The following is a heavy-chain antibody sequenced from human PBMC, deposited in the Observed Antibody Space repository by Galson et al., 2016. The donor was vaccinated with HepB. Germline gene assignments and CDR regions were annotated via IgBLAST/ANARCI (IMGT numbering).Heavy chain of an antibody. V-gene: IGHV1-3*01. CDR1: GHSLTGYI. D-gene: IGHD6-13*01. J-gene: IGHJ5*02. CDR2: INAGDGNT. CDR3: ARDLGSSTWWGWFDP. Sequence: SVKVSCKASGHSLTGYIVHWVRQASGHRLEWMGWINAGDGNTRYSQKFQGRVTITRDTFASTVYMELGSLTSEDTALYYCARDLGSSTWWGWFDPWGQGTLVTVSS.